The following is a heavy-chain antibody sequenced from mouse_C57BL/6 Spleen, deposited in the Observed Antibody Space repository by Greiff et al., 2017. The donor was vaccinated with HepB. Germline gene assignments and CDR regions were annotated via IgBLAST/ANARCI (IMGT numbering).Heavy chain of an antibody. V-gene: IGHV1-55*01. CDR2: IYPGSGST. J-gene: IGHJ1*03. D-gene: IGHD1-1*01. CDR3: ARWVGSSYCWYFDV. Sequence: QVQLQQPGAELVKPGASVKMSCKASGYTFTSYWITWVKQRPGQGLEWIGDIYPGSGSTNYNEKFKSKATLTVDPSSSTAYMQLSSLTSEDSAVYYCARWVGSSYCWYFDVWGTGTTVTVSS. CDR1: GYTFTSYW.